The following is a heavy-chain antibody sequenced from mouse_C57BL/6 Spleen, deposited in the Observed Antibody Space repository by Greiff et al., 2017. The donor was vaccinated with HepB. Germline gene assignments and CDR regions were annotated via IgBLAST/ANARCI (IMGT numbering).Heavy chain of an antibody. V-gene: IGHV6-6*01. Sequence: EVKLMESGGGLVQPGGSMKLSCAASGFTFSDAWMDWVRQSPEKGLEWVAEIRNKANNHATYYAESVKGRFTISRDDSKSSVYLQMNSLRAEDTGIYYCTSPSGTRGYFDVWGTGTTVTVSS. CDR3: TSPSGTRGYFDV. J-gene: IGHJ1*03. D-gene: IGHD4-1*01. CDR1: GFTFSDAW. CDR2: IRNKANNHAT.